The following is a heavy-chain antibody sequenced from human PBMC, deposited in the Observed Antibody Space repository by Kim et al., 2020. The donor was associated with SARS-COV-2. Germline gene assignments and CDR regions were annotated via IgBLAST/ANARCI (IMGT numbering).Heavy chain of an antibody. D-gene: IGHD3-22*01. V-gene: IGHV4-34*01. J-gene: IGHJ4*02. Sequence: RGNTNYTPSLKSRVTISVDTAKKQISLKVFSVTAADTAVYYCARTYYGFDYWGQGTLVTVSS. CDR3: ARTYYGFDY. CDR2: RGNT.